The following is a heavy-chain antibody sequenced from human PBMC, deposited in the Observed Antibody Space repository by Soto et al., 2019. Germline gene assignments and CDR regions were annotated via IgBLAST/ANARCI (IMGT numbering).Heavy chain of an antibody. D-gene: IGHD2-2*01. Sequence: QVQLVQSGAEVKKPGSSVKVSCKASGGTFSSYAISWVRQAPGQGLEWMGGIIPIFGTANYAQKFQGRVTITADESTSTAYVELSSLRSEDTAVYYCAREGVPATAMASPHYYYYGMDVWGQGTTVTVSS. CDR2: IIPIFGTA. J-gene: IGHJ6*02. V-gene: IGHV1-69*12. CDR3: AREGVPATAMASPHYYYYGMDV. CDR1: GGTFSSYA.